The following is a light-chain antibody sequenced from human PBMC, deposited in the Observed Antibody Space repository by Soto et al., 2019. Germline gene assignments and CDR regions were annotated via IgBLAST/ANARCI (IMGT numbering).Light chain of an antibody. J-gene: IGKJ1*01. V-gene: IGKV1-5*03. CDR2: KAS. CDR1: QTINKW. CDR3: QHYKNSFPT. Sequence: SQMTQNTSTLSASVWDIVTITCRASQTINKWLALYQQRPGKAPKLLIYKASSLESGVPSRFTGSGSGTEFTLTISSLQPDDFASYYCQHYKNSFPTFGQRTKVDI.